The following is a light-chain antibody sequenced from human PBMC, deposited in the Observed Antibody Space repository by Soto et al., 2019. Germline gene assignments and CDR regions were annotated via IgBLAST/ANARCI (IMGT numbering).Light chain of an antibody. CDR2: AAS. CDR3: QQYKRYPRT. Sequence: DIQMTQFPSSLSASVGDRVNITCRASQGISTWLAWHQQKPERAPKSLIYAASRLQSGVPPRFSGSGSETDFTLTISRLQPEDFATYYCQQYKRYPRTFGQGTKVEIK. J-gene: IGKJ1*01. CDR1: QGISTW. V-gene: IGKV1D-16*01.